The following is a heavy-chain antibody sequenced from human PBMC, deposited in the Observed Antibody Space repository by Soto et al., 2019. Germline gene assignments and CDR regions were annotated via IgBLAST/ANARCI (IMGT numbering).Heavy chain of an antibody. J-gene: IGHJ4*02. Sequence: AGGSLRLSCEGSGFSFSSYSMNWVRQAPGKGPEWVSCISGSGSHIYYGDSVNGRFIISRDNAKNSLYLHMNSLRDEDTALYYCARGGGTGAWFPNLWGQGTLVTVSS. CDR1: GFSFSSYS. D-gene: IGHD1-26*01. CDR2: ISGSGSHI. CDR3: ARGGGTGAWFPNL. V-gene: IGHV3-21*01.